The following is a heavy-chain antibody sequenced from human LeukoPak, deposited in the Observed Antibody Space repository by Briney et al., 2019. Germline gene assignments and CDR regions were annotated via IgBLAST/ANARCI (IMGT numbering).Heavy chain of an antibody. V-gene: IGHV4-30-2*01. D-gene: IGHD2-2*01. CDR2: IYHSGST. Sequence: PSETLSLTCAVSGGSISSGGYSWSWIRQPPGKGLEWIGYIYHSGSTYYNPSLKSRVTISVDRSKNQFSLKLSSVTAADTAVYYCARGGPAALNWFDPWGQGTLVTASS. CDR1: GGSISSGGYS. J-gene: IGHJ5*02. CDR3: ARGGPAALNWFDP.